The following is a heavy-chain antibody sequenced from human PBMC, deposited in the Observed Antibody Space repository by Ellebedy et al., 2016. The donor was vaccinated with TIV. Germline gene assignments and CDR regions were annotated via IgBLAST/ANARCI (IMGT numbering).Heavy chain of an antibody. CDR2: VYSDGIRT. Sequence: PGGSLRLSCAASGFTFSSYWMHWVRQVPGKGLVWVSCVYSDGIRTTYADSVKGRFPISRDKAKHTVYLQMSSLRADDTGIYYCTRGGFGHAMDVWGQGTTVTVSS. D-gene: IGHD3-10*01. J-gene: IGHJ6*02. V-gene: IGHV3-74*01. CDR1: GFTFSSYW. CDR3: TRGGFGHAMDV.